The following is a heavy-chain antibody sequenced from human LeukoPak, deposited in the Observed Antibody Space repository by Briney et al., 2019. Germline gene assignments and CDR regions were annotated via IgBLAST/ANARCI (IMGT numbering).Heavy chain of an antibody. CDR2: ISYDGSNK. CDR1: GFTFSSYG. CDR3: AKDSLFTYYDILTGYFDY. Sequence: GGSLRLSCAASGFTFSSYGMHWVRQAPGKGLEWVAVISYDGSNKYYADSVKGRFTISRDNSKNTLYLQMNSLRAEDTAVYYCAKDSLFTYYDILTGYFDYWGQGTLVTVSS. V-gene: IGHV3-30*18. D-gene: IGHD3-9*01. J-gene: IGHJ4*02.